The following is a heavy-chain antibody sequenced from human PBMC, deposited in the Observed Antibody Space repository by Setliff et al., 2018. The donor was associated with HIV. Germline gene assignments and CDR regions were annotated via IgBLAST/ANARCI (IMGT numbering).Heavy chain of an antibody. CDR1: GYTFTDYY. CDR2: INPNSGGT. Sequence: ASVKVSCKASGYTFTDYYMHWVRQAPGQGLEWMGRINPNSGGTSHAQKFQGRVTMTRDTSSSTAYMELSRLRSDDTAVYYCATKVYCTNGVCLDAFDLWGQGTMVTVSS. V-gene: IGHV1-2*06. CDR3: ATKVYCTNGVCLDAFDL. D-gene: IGHD2-8*01. J-gene: IGHJ3*01.